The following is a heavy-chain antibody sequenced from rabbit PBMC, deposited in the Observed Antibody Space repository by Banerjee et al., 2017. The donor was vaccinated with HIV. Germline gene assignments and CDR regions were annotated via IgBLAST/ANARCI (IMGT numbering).Heavy chain of an antibody. CDR1: SFSNKYV. D-gene: IGHD8-1*01. CDR3: ARDLGGSSDL. Sequence: SFSNKYVMCWVRQAPGKGLEWIACINTSSGNTVYASWAKGRFTISKTSSTTVTLQMTSLIAADTATYFCARDLGGSSDLWGQGTLVTVS. J-gene: IGHJ3*01. V-gene: IGHV1S40*01. CDR2: INTSSGNT.